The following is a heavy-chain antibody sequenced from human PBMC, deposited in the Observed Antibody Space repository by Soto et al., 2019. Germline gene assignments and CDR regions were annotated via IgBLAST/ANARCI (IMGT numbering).Heavy chain of an antibody. Sequence: QIQLVQSGPEVKKPGASMKVSCKAYDFSFTSHGISWVRQAPGQGLEWMGWISLYNGNTNYAQQFQGRVTMTTDTSRSTAYMERRSLRSDGTAMYFCAIYLLEFFRCDYWGQGTLVTLSS. V-gene: IGHV1-18*04. CDR1: DFSFTSHG. D-gene: IGHD1-1*01. CDR2: ISLYNGNT. CDR3: AIYLLEFFRCDY. J-gene: IGHJ4*02.